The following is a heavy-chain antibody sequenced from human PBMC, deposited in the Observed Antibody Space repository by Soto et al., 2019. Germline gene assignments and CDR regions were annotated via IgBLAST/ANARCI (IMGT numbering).Heavy chain of an antibody. CDR3: AKGGYCSGGSCYYDYYYGMDV. CDR1: GLTFSSYA. J-gene: IGHJ6*02. CDR2: ISGSGGST. Sequence: PGGSLRLSCAASGLTFSSYAMSGVRQAPGKGLEWVSAISGSGGSTYYADSVKGRFTTSRYNSKNTLYLQMNSLRAEDTAVYYCAKGGYCSGGSCYYDYYYGMDVWGQGTTVTVSS. V-gene: IGHV3-23*01. D-gene: IGHD2-15*01.